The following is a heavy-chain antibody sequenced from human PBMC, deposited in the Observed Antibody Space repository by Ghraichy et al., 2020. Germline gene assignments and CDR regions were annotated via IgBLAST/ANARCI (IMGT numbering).Heavy chain of an antibody. D-gene: IGHD1-14*01. J-gene: IGHJ3*02. CDR1: GFTFSSYS. CDR3: ARGSSTTEAFDT. Sequence: GGSLRLSCAASGFTFSSYSMNWVRQAPGKGLEWVSYIIDRSRIHYADSVKGRFTITRDNIRKSLYLRMKSVRDEDTAVYYCARGSSTTEAFDTSGQGTMVTVSS. V-gene: IGHV3-48*02. CDR2: IIDRSRI.